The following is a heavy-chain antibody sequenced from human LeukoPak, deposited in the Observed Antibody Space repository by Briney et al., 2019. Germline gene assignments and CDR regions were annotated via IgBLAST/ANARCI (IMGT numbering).Heavy chain of an antibody. CDR3: ARPRPPGDSGSFGNWFDP. CDR1: GFTFSSYS. Sequence: GGSLRLSCAASGFTFSSYSMTWVRQAPGKGLESVSSISASGSNTYYADSVKGRFTISRDNSKNTLYLQMNSLRAEDTAVYYCARPRPPGDSGSFGNWFDPWGQGTLVTVSS. D-gene: IGHD1-26*01. V-gene: IGHV3-23*01. J-gene: IGHJ5*02. CDR2: ISASGSNT.